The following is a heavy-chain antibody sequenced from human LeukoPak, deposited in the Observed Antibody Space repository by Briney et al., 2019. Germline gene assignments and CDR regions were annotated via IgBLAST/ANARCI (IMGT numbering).Heavy chain of an antibody. CDR1: GMTFSSCG. CDR2: IWYDGSDK. Sequence: GGSLTLSCAPFGMTFSSCGMHWVRQTPGKGLEWVAIIWYDGSDKYYADSVKGRFTISRDNYKNTLYLQMNSLRGEDTAVYYCARDYGSGMDVWGKGTMVTVSS. J-gene: IGHJ6*04. V-gene: IGHV3-33*01. CDR3: ARDYGSGMDV. D-gene: IGHD3-10*01.